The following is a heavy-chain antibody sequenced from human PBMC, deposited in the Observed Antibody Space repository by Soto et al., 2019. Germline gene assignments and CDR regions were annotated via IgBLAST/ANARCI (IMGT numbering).Heavy chain of an antibody. Sequence: SETLSLTCTVSGGSISSYYWSWIRQPPGKGLEWIGYIYYSGSTNYNPSLKSRVTISVDTSKNQFSLKLSSVTAADTAVYYCARGYQLLLGWGQGTLVTVSS. D-gene: IGHD2-2*01. V-gene: IGHV4-59*01. J-gene: IGHJ4*02. CDR2: IYYSGST. CDR3: ARGYQLLLG. CDR1: GGSISSYY.